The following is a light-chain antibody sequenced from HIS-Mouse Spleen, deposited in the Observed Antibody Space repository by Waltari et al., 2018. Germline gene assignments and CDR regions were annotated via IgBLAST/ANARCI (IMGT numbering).Light chain of an antibody. CDR2: EDR. V-gene: IGLV3-10*01. Sequence: SYELTQPPSVSVSPGQTARITCSGDALPKKYAYWDQQKSGQAPVLVIYEDRKRPSGIPGRFSGARSGTMATLTISGAQVEDEADYYCYSTDSSGNHRVFGGGTKLTVL. J-gene: IGLJ2*01. CDR3: YSTDSSGNHRV. CDR1: ALPKKY.